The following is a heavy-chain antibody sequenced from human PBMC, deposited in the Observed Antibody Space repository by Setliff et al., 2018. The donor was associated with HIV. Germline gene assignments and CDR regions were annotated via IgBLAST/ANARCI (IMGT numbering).Heavy chain of an antibody. J-gene: IGHJ3*01. CDR2: FIPVFRTT. CDR3: ARWPLDYDTLPDSGPPGLDV. V-gene: IGHV1-3*01. Sequence: GASVKVSCKASGDTLTKNSVSWLRHVPGQGLEWLGGFIPVFRTTKYSQKFQCGVTITSDTSATTAYMELNSLRSEDTAVYYCARWPLDYDTLPDSGPPGLDVWGQGTMVTVS. CDR1: GDTLTKNS. D-gene: IGHD3-9*01.